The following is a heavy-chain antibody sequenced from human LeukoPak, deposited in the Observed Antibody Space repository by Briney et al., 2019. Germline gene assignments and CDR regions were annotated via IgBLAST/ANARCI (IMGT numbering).Heavy chain of an antibody. CDR3: AKDRGSSSWYDFDY. J-gene: IGHJ4*02. CDR2: IRWSGGST. D-gene: IGHD6-13*01. Sequence: GGSLRLSCAASGFTFSNYAMSWVRQAPGKGLEWVSGIRWSGGSTYYADSVKGRFTISRDNSKNTLYLQMNSLGAEDTAVYYCAKDRGSSSWYDFDYWGQGTLVTVSS. CDR1: GFTFSNYA. V-gene: IGHV3-23*01.